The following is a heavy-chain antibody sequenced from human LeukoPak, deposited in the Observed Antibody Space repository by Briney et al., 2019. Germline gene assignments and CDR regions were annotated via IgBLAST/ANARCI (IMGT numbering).Heavy chain of an antibody. J-gene: IGHJ4*02. V-gene: IGHV3-53*01. CDR3: ARVPSIAVAGFTFFDY. Sequence: GGSLRLSCAASGFTVSSNYMSWVRQAPGKGLEWVSDIYSGGSTYYADSVKGRFTISRDNSKNTLYLQMNSLRAEDTAVYYCARVPSIAVAGFTFFDYWGQGTLVTVSS. CDR1: GFTVSSNY. CDR2: IYSGGST. D-gene: IGHD6-19*01.